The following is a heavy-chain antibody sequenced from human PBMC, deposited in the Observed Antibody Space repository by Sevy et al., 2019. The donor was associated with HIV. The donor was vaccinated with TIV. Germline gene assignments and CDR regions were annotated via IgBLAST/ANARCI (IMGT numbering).Heavy chain of an antibody. CDR2: ISYDGSNK. CDR3: AKEAAGGYYYYYGMDV. V-gene: IGHV3-30*18. CDR1: GFTFSNYG. D-gene: IGHD3-10*01. J-gene: IGHJ6*02. Sequence: GGSLRLSCAASGFTFSNYGIHWVRQAPGKGLEWVAVISYDGSNKYYADSVKGRFTISRDNTKNKLYLQMNSLKVEDTAVYYCAKEAAGGYYYYYGMDVWGQGTTVTVSS.